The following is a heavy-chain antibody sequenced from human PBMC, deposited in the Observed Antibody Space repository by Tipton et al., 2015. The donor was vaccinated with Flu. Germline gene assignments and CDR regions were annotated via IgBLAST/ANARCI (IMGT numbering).Heavy chain of an antibody. V-gene: IGHV4-4*07. CDR1: GGSISSYY. CDR3: ARAPGIAARPRYFDY. D-gene: IGHD6-6*01. J-gene: IGHJ4*02. CDR2: IYTSGST. Sequence: TLSLTCTVSGGSISSYYWSWIRQPPGKGLEWIGRIYTSGSTNYNPSLKSRVTMSVDTSKNQFSLKLSSVTAADTAVYYCARAPGIAARPRYFDYWGQGTLVTVSS.